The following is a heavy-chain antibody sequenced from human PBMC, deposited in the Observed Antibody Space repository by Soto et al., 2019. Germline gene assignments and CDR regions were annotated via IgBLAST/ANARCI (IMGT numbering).Heavy chain of an antibody. CDR1: GGSISSGGYS. J-gene: IGHJ4*02. Sequence: QLQLQESGSGLVKPSQTLSLTCAVSGGSISSGGYSWSWIRQPPGKGLEWIGYIYHSGSTYYNPSLKSRVTISVDRSKNQFSLKLSSVTAADTAVYYCARAGAAAAPFDYWGQGTLVTVSS. V-gene: IGHV4-30-2*01. CDR2: IYHSGST. CDR3: ARAGAAAAPFDY. D-gene: IGHD6-13*01.